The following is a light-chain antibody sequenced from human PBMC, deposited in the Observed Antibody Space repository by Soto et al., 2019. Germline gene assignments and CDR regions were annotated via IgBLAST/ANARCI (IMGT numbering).Light chain of an antibody. CDR3: QQYASSPLLT. CDR2: GTS. V-gene: IGKV3-20*01. CDR1: QTIGRTY. Sequence: EIVLTHSPGTLFFSPGETATLSCRASQTIGRTYLAWYQQKPGQAPRLLIFGTSSRATGIPDRFSGSGSGTDFTLSISRLEPEDFAVYYCQQYASSPLLTFGGGTKVDIK. J-gene: IGKJ4*01.